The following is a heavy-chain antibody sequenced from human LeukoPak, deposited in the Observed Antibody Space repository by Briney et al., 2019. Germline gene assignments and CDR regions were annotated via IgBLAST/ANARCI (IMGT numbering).Heavy chain of an antibody. CDR3: ARSFRITMVRGVLHYFDY. D-gene: IGHD3-10*01. CDR2: IYYSGST. J-gene: IGHJ4*02. CDR1: GESISGFY. V-gene: IGHV4-59*12. Sequence: PSETLSPTCTVSGESISGFYWTWIRQPPGKGLEWIGYIYYSGSTNYNPSLKSRVTISVDTSKNQFSLKLSSVTAADTAVYYCARSFRITMVRGVLHYFDYWGQGTLVTVSS.